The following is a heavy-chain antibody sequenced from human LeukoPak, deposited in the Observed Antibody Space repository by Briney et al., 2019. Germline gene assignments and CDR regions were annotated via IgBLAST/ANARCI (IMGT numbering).Heavy chain of an antibody. Sequence: GASVKVSCKASGYTFTSYYMHWVRQAPGQGLEWMGIINPSGGSTSYAQKFQGRVTMTRDTSTSTVYMELSSLRSEDTAVYYCARARRSGRRSDAFDIWGQGTMVTVSS. D-gene: IGHD3-3*01. CDR2: INPSGGST. J-gene: IGHJ3*02. V-gene: IGHV1-46*01. CDR1: GYTFTSYY. CDR3: ARARRSGRRSDAFDI.